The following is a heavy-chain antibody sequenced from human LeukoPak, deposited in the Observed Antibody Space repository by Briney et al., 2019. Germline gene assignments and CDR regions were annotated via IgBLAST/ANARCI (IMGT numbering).Heavy chain of an antibody. J-gene: IGHJ3*02. D-gene: IGHD2-15*01. Sequence: GGSLRLSYAASGFTFSQYAMHWVRQAPGKGLEWVAAMWYDGSNDYYADSVKGRFTISRDNSKNTLSLQMNSLRAEGTAVYYCAREADCSGGSCYRGAFDIWGQGTMVTVSS. V-gene: IGHV3-33*01. CDR1: GFTFSQYA. CDR3: AREADCSGGSCYRGAFDI. CDR2: MWYDGSND.